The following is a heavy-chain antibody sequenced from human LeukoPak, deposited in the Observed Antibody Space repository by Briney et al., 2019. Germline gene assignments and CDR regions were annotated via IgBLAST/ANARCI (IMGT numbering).Heavy chain of an antibody. CDR3: ARTRGGYIYGKVGYYYYYMDV. D-gene: IGHD5-18*01. V-gene: IGHV4-39*01. Sequence: SETLSLTCTVSGGSISSGSYYWGWIRQPPGKGREWIGSFYYSGSTYYNPSLKSRVTISVDTSKNQFSLKLSSVTAADTAMYYCARTRGGYIYGKVGYYYYYMDVWGKGTTVTVSS. J-gene: IGHJ6*03. CDR1: GGSISSGSYY. CDR2: FYYSGST.